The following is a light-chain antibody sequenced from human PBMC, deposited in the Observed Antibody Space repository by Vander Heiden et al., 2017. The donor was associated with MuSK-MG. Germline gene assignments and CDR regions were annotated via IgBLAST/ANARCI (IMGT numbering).Light chain of an antibody. Sequence: DIQMTQSPSILSASVGDRVTITCRASQSISRRLAWYQHKPGKVPKLLIYDASNLDSGIPSRFSGSGSETEFTLTISSLQPDDFATYYCQQDNSYSITFGGGTEVEIK. CDR2: DAS. CDR3: QQDNSYSIT. CDR1: QSISRR. V-gene: IGKV1-5*01. J-gene: IGKJ4*01.